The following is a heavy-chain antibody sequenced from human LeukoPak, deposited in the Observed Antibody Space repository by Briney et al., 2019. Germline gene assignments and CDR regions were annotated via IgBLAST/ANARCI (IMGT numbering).Heavy chain of an antibody. J-gene: IGHJ3*02. CDR3: AKEDYYDSSGYYADAFDI. CDR2: VSGSGGTT. CDR1: GFTFSSYS. V-gene: IGHV3-23*01. Sequence: GGSLRLSCAASGFTFSSYSMNWVRQAPGKGLEWVSGVSGSGGTTYYADSVKGRFTISRDNSKNTLYLQMNSLRAEDTAVYYCAKEDYYDSSGYYADAFDIWGRGTMVTVSS. D-gene: IGHD3-22*01.